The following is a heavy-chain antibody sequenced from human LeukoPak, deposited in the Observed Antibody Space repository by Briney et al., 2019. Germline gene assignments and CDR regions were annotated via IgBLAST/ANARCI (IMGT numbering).Heavy chain of an antibody. J-gene: IGHJ4*02. Sequence: GSLRLSCAVSGITLSNYGMSWVRQAPGKGLEWVAGISDSGGRTKYADSVKGRFTISRDNPKNTLYLQMNRLRAEDTAVYFCAKRGVVIRVILVGFHKEAYYFDSWGQGALVTVSS. D-gene: IGHD3-22*01. CDR3: AKRGVVIRVILVGFHKEAYYFDS. CDR2: ISDSGGRT. V-gene: IGHV3-23*01. CDR1: GITLSNYG.